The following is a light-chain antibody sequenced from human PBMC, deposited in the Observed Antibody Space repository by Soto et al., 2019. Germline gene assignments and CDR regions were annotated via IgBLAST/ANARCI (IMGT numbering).Light chain of an antibody. Sequence: EVVLTQSPATLSLSPGERATLSCRASESVNNNFAWYQQKPGQAPRLLIYDASNRATGSPARFSGSGSGTDFTLTTSSPEAEDFAVYFCQQRSNWPPHTFGQGTKLQIK. CDR1: ESVNNN. CDR2: DAS. CDR3: QQRSNWPPHT. V-gene: IGKV3-11*01. J-gene: IGKJ2*01.